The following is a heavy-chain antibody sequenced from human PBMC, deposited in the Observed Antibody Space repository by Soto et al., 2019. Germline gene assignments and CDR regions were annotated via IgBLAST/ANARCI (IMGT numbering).Heavy chain of an antibody. Sequence: PSETLSLTCAVYGGSFSGYYWSWIRQPPGKGLEWIGEINHSGSTNYNPSLKSRVTISVDTSKNQFSLKLSSATAADTAVYYCARDTTMVRGGYYYYGMDVWGQGTTVTV. D-gene: IGHD3-10*01. CDR1: GGSFSGYY. CDR2: INHSGST. CDR3: ARDTTMVRGGYYYYGMDV. V-gene: IGHV4-34*01. J-gene: IGHJ6*02.